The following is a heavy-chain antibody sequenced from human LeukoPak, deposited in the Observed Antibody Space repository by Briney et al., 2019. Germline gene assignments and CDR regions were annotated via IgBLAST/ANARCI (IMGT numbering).Heavy chain of an antibody. J-gene: IGHJ4*02. Sequence: SQTLSLTCAISGDSVSSSSASWSWIRQSPSRGLEWLGRTYFRSRWYYEYAVSVESRINITPDTSKNLFSLQLKSVTPEDTAVYYCGRDFGPAAIDYWGQGTLVTVSS. D-gene: IGHD2-2*01. CDR2: TYFRSRWYY. CDR3: GRDFGPAAIDY. CDR1: GDSVSSSSAS. V-gene: IGHV6-1*01.